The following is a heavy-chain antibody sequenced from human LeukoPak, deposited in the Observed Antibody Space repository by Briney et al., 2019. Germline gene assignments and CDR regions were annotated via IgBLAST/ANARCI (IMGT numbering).Heavy chain of an antibody. CDR1: GFTFSSYV. Sequence: GGSLRLSCAASGFTFSSYVMHWVRQAPGKGLEWVAFIRYDGTNKYYADSVKGRFTISRDNAKNSLYLQMNSLRAEDTALYYCAKELGKFGEDYMDVWGKGTTVTISS. CDR3: AKELGKFGEDYMDV. J-gene: IGHJ6*03. V-gene: IGHV3-30*02. D-gene: IGHD3-10*01. CDR2: IRYDGTNK.